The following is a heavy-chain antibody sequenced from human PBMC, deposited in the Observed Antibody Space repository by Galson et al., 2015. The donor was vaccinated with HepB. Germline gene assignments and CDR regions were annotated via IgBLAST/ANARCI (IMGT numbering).Heavy chain of an antibody. Sequence: SETLSLTCAVYGGSFSGYYWSWIRQPPGKGLEWIGEINHSGSTNYNPSLKSRVTISVDTSKNQFSLKLSSVTAADTAVYYCARGYRGTVFDYWGQGTLVTVSS. CDR2: INHSGST. CDR3: ARGYRGTVFDY. V-gene: IGHV4-34*01. J-gene: IGHJ4*02. D-gene: IGHD4-17*01. CDR1: GGSFSGYY.